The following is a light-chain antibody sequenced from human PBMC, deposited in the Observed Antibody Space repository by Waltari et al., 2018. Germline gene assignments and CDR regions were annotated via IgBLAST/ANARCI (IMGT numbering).Light chain of an antibody. CDR2: RAS. CDR1: QSVGSSS. CDR3: QQHGTLPAT. J-gene: IGKJ1*01. Sequence: ELVLTQSPGTASLSPGERVTIPCRASQSVGSSSLAWYQQKPGQAPRLVIYRASRRATGIPDRFSGSGSGTDFSLTISRLEPEDFALYYCQQHGTLPATFGQGTKVEIK. V-gene: IGKV3-20*01.